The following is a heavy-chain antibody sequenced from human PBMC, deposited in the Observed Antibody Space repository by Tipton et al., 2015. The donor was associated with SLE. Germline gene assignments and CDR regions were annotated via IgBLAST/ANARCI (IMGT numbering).Heavy chain of an antibody. CDR1: GGSVNGHY. CDR3: ARAPLFGVVTVRGPFDY. CDR2: IYYKGST. J-gene: IGHJ4*02. Sequence: TLSLTCTVSGGSVNGHYWNWIRQAPGKGLEWIGYIYYKGSTDYKSSLKSRLTISIDTSKNQVSLKLTSVTAADTAVYYCARAPLFGVVTVRGPFDYWGQGTLGTFSS. D-gene: IGHD3-3*01. V-gene: IGHV4-59*02.